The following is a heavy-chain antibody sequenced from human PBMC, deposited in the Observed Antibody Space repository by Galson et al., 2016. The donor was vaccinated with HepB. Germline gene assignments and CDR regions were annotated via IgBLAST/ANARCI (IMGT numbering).Heavy chain of an antibody. V-gene: IGHV3-72*01. D-gene: IGHD6-19*01. CDR1: GFTFSVHY. J-gene: IGHJ4*02. CDR2: TRNKANSYTT. Sequence: SLRLSCAASGFTFSVHYMDWVRQAPGKGLEWVGRTRNKANSYTTEYAASVKGRFTISRDDSKNSLYLQMNSLKTEDTAVYYCTRGGSGWYGAHFDYWGQGTLVTVSS. CDR3: TRGGSGWYGAHFDY.